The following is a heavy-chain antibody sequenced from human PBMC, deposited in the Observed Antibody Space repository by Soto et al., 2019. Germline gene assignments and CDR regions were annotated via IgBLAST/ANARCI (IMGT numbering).Heavy chain of an antibody. Sequence: QVQLVESGGGVVQPGKSLRLSCAGSGFTFSSYGMDWVRQAPGKGLEWVAVISYDGSNKYYADSVKGRFTISRDNSKNTLYLQRSNFRADDTAVYYCAKDRMGAGVRGYFDYWGQGTLVTVSS. CDR3: AKDRMGAGVRGYFDY. V-gene: IGHV3-30*18. J-gene: IGHJ4*02. CDR1: GFTFSSYG. D-gene: IGHD3-10*01. CDR2: ISYDGSNK.